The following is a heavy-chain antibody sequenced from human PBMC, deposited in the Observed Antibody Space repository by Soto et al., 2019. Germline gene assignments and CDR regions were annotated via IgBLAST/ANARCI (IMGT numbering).Heavy chain of an antibody. CDR1: GGSISSYY. D-gene: IGHD6-13*01. V-gene: IGHV4-59*01. CDR2: IYYSGST. CDR3: ARETIAGGDYYYGMDV. Sequence: SETLSLTCTVSGGSISSYYWSWIRQPPGKGLEWIGYIYYSGSTNYNPSLKSRVTISVDTSKNQFSLKLSSVTAADTAVYYCARETIAGGDYYYGMDVWGQGTTVTV. J-gene: IGHJ6*02.